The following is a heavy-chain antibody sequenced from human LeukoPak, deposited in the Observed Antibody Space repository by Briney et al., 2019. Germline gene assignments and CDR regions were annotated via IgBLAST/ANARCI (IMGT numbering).Heavy chain of an antibody. CDR3: AKDIQVGATRYYYMDV. Sequence: GGSLRLSCAASGFTFDDYAMHWVRQAPGKGPEWVSLISWDGGSTYYADSVKGRFTISRDNSKNSLYLQMNSLRAEDTALYYCAKDIQVGATRYYYMDVWGKGTTVTVSS. J-gene: IGHJ6*03. CDR1: GFTFDDYA. V-gene: IGHV3-43D*03. CDR2: ISWDGGST. D-gene: IGHD1-26*01.